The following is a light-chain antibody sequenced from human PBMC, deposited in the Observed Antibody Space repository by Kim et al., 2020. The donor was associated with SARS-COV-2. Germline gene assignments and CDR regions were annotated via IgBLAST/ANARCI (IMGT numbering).Light chain of an antibody. V-gene: IGKV1-5*03. Sequence: SAYLEDITIITCRASPTLSDYLAWYHHKPRKAPKGLIYRASTLEDGVPTRFSGSGFGTEFTLTISSLQPDDFGTYFCHQYNNYPYTFGQESKLEI. CDR1: PTLSDY. CDR3: HQYNNYPYT. CDR2: RAS. J-gene: IGKJ2*01.